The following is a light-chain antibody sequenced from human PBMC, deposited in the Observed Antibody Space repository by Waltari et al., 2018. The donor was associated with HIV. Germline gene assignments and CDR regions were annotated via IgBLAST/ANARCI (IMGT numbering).Light chain of an antibody. J-gene: IGLJ1*01. CDR3: SSYAGSNNLEV. V-gene: IGLV2-8*01. CDR2: EVS. CDR1: SSDVGGYNY. Sequence: QSALTHTPSATGSPGQSVTISCPGTSSDVGGYNYVSWYQQHPGKAPKLMIYEVSKRPSWVPDRFSGSRSGNTASLTVSGLQAEDEADYYCSSYAGSNNLEVFGTGTKVTVL.